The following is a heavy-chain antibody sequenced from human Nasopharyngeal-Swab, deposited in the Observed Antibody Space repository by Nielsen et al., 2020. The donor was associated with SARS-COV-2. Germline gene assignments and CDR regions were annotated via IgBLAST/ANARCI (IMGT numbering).Heavy chain of an antibody. CDR1: GFNFNNYG. D-gene: IGHD3-16*01. CDR3: ARRRPILHLGEFSSSFDS. V-gene: IGHV3-30*03. CDR2: ISYEGSLK. J-gene: IGHJ4*02. Sequence: GESLKISCAASGFNFNNYGMHWVRQAPGKGLEWVALISYEGSLKYYADSVKGRFTISRDSSKNTVYLQMNSLRPEDTAVYYCARRRPILHLGEFSSSFDSWGQGTLVTVSS.